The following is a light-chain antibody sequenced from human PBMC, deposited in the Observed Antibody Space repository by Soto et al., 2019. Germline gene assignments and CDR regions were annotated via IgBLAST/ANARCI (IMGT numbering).Light chain of an antibody. CDR1: QSVTSSH. CDR3: LHYDSSPFN. Sequence: EIVLTQTPGTLSLSPGERATLSCRASQSVTSSHLAWYQQKPGQAPRLLIYGASTRATGIPDRFSGSGSDTDFSLTIRRIDPEDFAMYYCLHYDSSPFNFGGGTKVEIK. J-gene: IGKJ4*01. V-gene: IGKV3-20*01. CDR2: GAS.